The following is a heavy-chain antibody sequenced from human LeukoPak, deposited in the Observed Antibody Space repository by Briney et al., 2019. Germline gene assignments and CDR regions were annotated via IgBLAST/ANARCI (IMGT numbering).Heavy chain of an antibody. CDR1: GGTFISYA. CDR2: IIPIFGTA. J-gene: IGHJ6*04. CDR3: ARGPPLRYCSSTSCSYYYYYYGMDV. Sequence: ASVKVSCKASGGTFISYAISGVRQAPGQGLEGMGGIIPIFGTANYAQKFQGRVTINADKSTSTACMELSSLRSEDTAVYYCARGPPLRYCSSTSCSYYYYYYGMDVWGKGTTVTVSS. V-gene: IGHV1-69*06. D-gene: IGHD2-2*01.